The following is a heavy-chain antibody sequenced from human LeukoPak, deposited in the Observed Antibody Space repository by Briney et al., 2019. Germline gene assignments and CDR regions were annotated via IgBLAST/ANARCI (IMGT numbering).Heavy chain of an antibody. CDR1: GYTLTELS. J-gene: IGHJ4*02. CDR3: ATVSYYYDSSGYYFHY. D-gene: IGHD3-22*01. V-gene: IGHV1-24*01. CDR2: FDPEDGET. Sequence: ASVKVSCKVSGYTLTELSMHWVRQAPGKGLEWMRGFDPEDGETIYAQKFQGRVTMTEDTSTDTAYMELSSLRSEDTAVYYCATVSYYYDSSGYYFHYWGQGTLVTVSS.